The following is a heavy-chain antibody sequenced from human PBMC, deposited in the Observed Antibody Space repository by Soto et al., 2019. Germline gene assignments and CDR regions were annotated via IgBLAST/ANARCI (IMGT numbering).Heavy chain of an antibody. V-gene: IGHV5-51*01. D-gene: IGHD6-6*01. CDR3: ARDGLSSSSSFDY. CDR1: GYSFTDYW. Sequence: EVQLVQSGAEVTKPGEFLKISCKASGYSFTDYWIGWVRQMPGKGLEWMGIIYPGDSDTKYSPSFQGQVTMSADKSISTDYLQWNSLKASDTAMYYCARDGLSSSSSFDYWGQGTLVTVSS. J-gene: IGHJ4*02. CDR2: IYPGDSDT.